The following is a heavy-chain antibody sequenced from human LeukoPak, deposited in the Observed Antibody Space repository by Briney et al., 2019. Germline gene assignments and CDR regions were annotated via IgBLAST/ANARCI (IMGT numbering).Heavy chain of an antibody. Sequence: GRSLRLSCAASGFTFSSYAMHWVRQAPGKGLEWVAVISYDGSNKYYADSVKVRFTISRDNSKNTLYLQMNSLRAEDTAVYYCARGYNWNYAPFDYWGQGTLVTVSS. CDR3: ARGYNWNYAPFDY. CDR2: ISYDGSNK. CDR1: GFTFSSYA. D-gene: IGHD1-7*01. V-gene: IGHV3-30-3*01. J-gene: IGHJ4*02.